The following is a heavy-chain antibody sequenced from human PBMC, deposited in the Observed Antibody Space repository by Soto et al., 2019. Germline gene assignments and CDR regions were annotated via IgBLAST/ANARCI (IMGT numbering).Heavy chain of an antibody. V-gene: IGHV4-34*01. D-gene: IGHD4-4*01. CDR1: GGSFSGYN. J-gene: IGHJ6*02. CDR3: ARRRRDYRYYYYDYGMDV. CDR2: INHSGST. Sequence: SETLSLTCAVYGGSFSGYNWRWIRQPPGKGLEWIGEINHSGSTNYNPSLKSRVTISVDTSKNQFSLKLSSVTAADTAVYYCARRRRDYRYYYYDYGMDVWGQGTTVTVSS.